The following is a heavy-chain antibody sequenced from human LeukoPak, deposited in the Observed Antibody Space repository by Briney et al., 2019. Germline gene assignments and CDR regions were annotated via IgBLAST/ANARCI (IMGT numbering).Heavy chain of an antibody. D-gene: IGHD2-15*01. Sequence: GGSLRLSCAASGFTFSSYWMHWVRQAPGKGLVWVSRINSDGSTTNYADSVKGRFTISRDNTENTLYLQMNSLRVEDTAVYYCTRRVSATRWFDPWGQGTLVTVSS. CDR3: TRRVSATRWFDP. CDR2: INSDGSTT. J-gene: IGHJ5*02. CDR1: GFTFSSYW. V-gene: IGHV3-74*01.